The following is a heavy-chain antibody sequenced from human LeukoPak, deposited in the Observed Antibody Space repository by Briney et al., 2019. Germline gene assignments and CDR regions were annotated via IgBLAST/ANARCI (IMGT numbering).Heavy chain of an antibody. CDR1: GGSISSYY. Sequence: SETLSLTCTVSGGSISSYYWSWIRQPARKGLEWIGRIYSSGNTNYNPSLKSRVTMSVDTSENQFSLKLSSVTAADTAVYYCARHSTGWRYYYFDYWGQGTLVTVSS. V-gene: IGHV4-4*07. D-gene: IGHD2/OR15-2a*01. J-gene: IGHJ4*02. CDR2: IYSSGNT. CDR3: ARHSTGWRYYYFDY.